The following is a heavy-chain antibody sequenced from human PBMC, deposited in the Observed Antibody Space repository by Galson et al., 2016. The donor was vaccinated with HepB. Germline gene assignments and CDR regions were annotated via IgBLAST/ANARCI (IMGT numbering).Heavy chain of an antibody. Sequence: SLRLSCAASGFAFTTYAMTWVRQAPGKGLEWVSTLSGSGDSTYYADSAKGRFTLSRDNSKNTLNLQMNSLRAEDTAIYYCTKGAVRRSDFWGQGTLVTVSS. CDR1: GFAFTTYA. V-gene: IGHV3-23*01. CDR2: LSGSGDST. J-gene: IGHJ4*02. CDR3: TKGAVRRSDF.